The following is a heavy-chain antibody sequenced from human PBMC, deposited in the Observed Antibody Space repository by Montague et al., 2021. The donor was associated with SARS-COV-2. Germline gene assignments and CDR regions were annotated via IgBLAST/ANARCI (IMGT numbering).Heavy chain of an antibody. D-gene: IGHD3-9*01. CDR1: GFDFNGYA. J-gene: IGHJ4*02. Sequence: SLRLSCAASGFDFNGYALHWVRQAPGQGLEWVALISYDGSMKFYADSVKGRFTISRDSSKNTLYLDMNNLSPEDTAVYYCARPHSLHAFHLNGFYSLASGGRGTLVTVSS. CDR2: ISYDGSMK. CDR3: ARPHSLHAFHLNGFYSLAS. V-gene: IGHV3-30*04.